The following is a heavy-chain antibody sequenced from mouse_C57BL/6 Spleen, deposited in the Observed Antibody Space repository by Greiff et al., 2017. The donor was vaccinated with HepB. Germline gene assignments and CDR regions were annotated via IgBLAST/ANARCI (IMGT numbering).Heavy chain of an antibody. J-gene: IGHJ4*01. D-gene: IGHD2-3*01. CDR3: ARGGWLRYYAMDY. V-gene: IGHV1-80*01. CDR2: IYPGDGDT. CDR1: GYAFSSYW. Sequence: VQLQQSGAELVKPGASVKISCKASGYAFSSYWMNWVKQRPGKGLEWIGQIYPGDGDTNYNGKFKGKATLTADKSSSTAYMQLSSLTSEDSAVYFCARGGWLRYYAMDYWGQGTSVTVSS.